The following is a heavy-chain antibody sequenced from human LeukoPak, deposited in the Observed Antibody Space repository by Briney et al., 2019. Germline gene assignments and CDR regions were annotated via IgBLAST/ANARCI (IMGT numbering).Heavy chain of an antibody. CDR3: AKDRLGGSSSWGY. V-gene: IGHV3-23*01. D-gene: IGHD6-13*01. J-gene: IGHJ4*02. CDR1: GFTFSSYG. Sequence: PGGSLRLSCAASGFTFSSYGMSWVRQAPGKGLEWVSAISGSGGSTYYADSVKGRFTISRDNSKNTLYLQMNSPRAEETAVYYCAKDRLGGSSSWGYWGQGTLVTVSS. CDR2: ISGSGGST.